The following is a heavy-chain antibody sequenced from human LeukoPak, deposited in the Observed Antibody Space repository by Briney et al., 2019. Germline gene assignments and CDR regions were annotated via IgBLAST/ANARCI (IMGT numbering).Heavy chain of an antibody. CDR2: IFSGGST. J-gene: IGHJ4*02. Sequence: PGGSLRLSCAASGFTFSSYWMHWVRQAPGKGLEWVSLIFSGGSTYCADSVKGRFTISRDNSKNTVYLQMNSLRDEDTAVYYCARGYHYGSGSYFSPPGYWGQGTLVTVSS. V-gene: IGHV3-53*01. D-gene: IGHD3-10*01. CDR3: ARGYHYGSGSYFSPPGY. CDR1: GFTFSSYW.